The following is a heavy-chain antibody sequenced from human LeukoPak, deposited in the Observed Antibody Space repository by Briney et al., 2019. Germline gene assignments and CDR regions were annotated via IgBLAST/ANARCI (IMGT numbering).Heavy chain of an antibody. V-gene: IGHV1-69*04. J-gene: IGHJ6*02. CDR1: GGTFSSYA. CDR3: ARGDFWSGSYGMDV. Sequence: SVKVSCKASGGTFSSYAISWVRQAPGQGLEWMGRIIPILGIADYAQKFQGRVTITADKSTSTAYMELSSLRSEDTAVYYCARGDFWSGSYGMDVWGQGTTVTVSS. D-gene: IGHD3-3*01. CDR2: IIPILGIA.